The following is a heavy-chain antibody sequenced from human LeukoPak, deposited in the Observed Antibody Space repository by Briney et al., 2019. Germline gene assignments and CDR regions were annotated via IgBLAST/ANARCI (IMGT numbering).Heavy chain of an antibody. D-gene: IGHD4-17*01. J-gene: IGHJ5*02. V-gene: IGHV3-21*01. CDR2: ISSSSSYI. CDR3: ARLTGTTFSDWLDP. CDR1: GFTFSSDS. Sequence: GGSLRLSCAASGFTFSSDSMNWVRQAPGKGLEWVSSISSSSSYIYYADSVKGRFTISRDNAKNSLYLQMNSLRAEDTAVYYCARLTGTTFSDWLDPWGKGTLSPSRQ.